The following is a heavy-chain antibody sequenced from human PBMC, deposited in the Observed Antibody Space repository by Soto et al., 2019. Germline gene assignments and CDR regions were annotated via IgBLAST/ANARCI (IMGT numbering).Heavy chain of an antibody. Sequence: GGSLRLSCAASGFTFSSYWMHWVRQAPGKGLVWVSRINSDGSSTSYAGSVKGRFTISRDNAKNTLYLQMNSLRAEDTAVYYCVRTSLVVAASTREDYWGQGTLVTVSS. V-gene: IGHV3-74*01. CDR1: GFTFSSYW. CDR3: VRTSLVVAASTREDY. J-gene: IGHJ4*02. CDR2: INSDGSST. D-gene: IGHD2-15*01.